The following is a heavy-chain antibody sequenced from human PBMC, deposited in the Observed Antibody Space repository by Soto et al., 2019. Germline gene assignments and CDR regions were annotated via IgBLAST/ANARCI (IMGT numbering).Heavy chain of an antibody. CDR3: AVCSGYRLPFDY. CDR2: ISGSGGST. D-gene: IGHD3-22*01. V-gene: IGHV3-23*01. Sequence: GGSLRLSCAASGFTFSSYAMSWVRQAPGKGLEWVSAISGSGGSTYYADSVKGRFTISRDNSKNTLYLQMNSLRAEVTAVYYCAVCSGYRLPFDYSGQGTLVTGSS. J-gene: IGHJ4*02. CDR1: GFTFSSYA.